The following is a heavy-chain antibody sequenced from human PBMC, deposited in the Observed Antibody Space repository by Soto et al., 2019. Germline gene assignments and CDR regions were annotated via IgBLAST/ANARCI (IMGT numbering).Heavy chain of an antibody. D-gene: IGHD3-9*01. CDR3: SRDDSDWFFN. V-gene: IGHV3-73*01. CDR2: IGSKGETYAT. Sequence: PGGSLRLSCAASGFTFGASNLQWVRQASGKGLEWLGRIGSKGETYATTYAASVKGRFTISRDDSKKTAYLQMNNLESEDTAVYSCSRDDSDWFFNWGRGTLVTVS. CDR1: GFTFGASN. J-gene: IGHJ4*02.